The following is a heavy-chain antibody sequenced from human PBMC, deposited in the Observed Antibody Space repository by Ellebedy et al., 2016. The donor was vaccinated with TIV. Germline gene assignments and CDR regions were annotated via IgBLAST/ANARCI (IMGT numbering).Heavy chain of an antibody. Sequence: GESLKISCKGSGYSFTSYWISWVSQMPGKGLEWMGRIDPSDSYTNYSPSFQGHVTISADKSISTAYLQWSSLKASDTAMYYCARSSSGSYYNRAYYYGMDVWGQGTTVTVSS. CDR2: IDPSDSYT. D-gene: IGHD3-10*01. CDR3: ARSSSGSYYNRAYYYGMDV. J-gene: IGHJ6*02. V-gene: IGHV5-10-1*01. CDR1: GYSFTSYW.